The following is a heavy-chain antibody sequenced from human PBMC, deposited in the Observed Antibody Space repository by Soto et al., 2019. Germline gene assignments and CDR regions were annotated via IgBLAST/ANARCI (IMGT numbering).Heavy chain of an antibody. CDR1: GFTFSSYA. CDR3: ARPMIGQLWLPFHY. CDR2: ISYDGSNK. D-gene: IGHD5-18*01. Sequence: PGGSLRLSCAASGFTFSSYAMHWVRQAPGKGLEWVAVISYDGSNKYYADSVKGRFTISRDNSKNTLYLQMNSLRAEDTAVYYCARPMIGQLWLPFHYCGPGTLVTVSS. J-gene: IGHJ4*02. V-gene: IGHV3-30-3*01.